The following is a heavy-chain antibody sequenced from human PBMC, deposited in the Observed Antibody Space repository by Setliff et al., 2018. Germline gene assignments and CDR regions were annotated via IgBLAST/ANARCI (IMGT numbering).Heavy chain of an antibody. J-gene: IGHJ4*01. CDR1: DDSFTSSRYY. Sequence: PSETLSLTCTVSDDSFTSSRYYWGWIRQAPGSGLEWIGSISYSGTAYYNPSLKSRVTISVDTSKNQFSLQVTSVTATDTAVYYCARHEFVGGYYGSVTYRHFDYWGHGILVTVSS. CDR2: ISYSGTA. D-gene: IGHD3-10*01. V-gene: IGHV4-39*01. CDR3: ARHEFVGGYYGSVTYRHFDY.